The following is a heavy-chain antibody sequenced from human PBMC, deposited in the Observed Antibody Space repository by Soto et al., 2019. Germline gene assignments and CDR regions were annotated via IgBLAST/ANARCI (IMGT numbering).Heavy chain of an antibody. CDR2: IIPMFGTT. CDR1: GGTFTGYP. V-gene: IGHV1-69*01. Sequence: QVQLVQSGAEVKKPGSSVKVSCKASGGTFTGYPISWVRQAPGRGLEWMGGIIPMFGTTNYAQKFQGRVTITADESTTTAYMELNSLRSEDTAVYYCARENSIASLSYYYGMEVWGQGTTVTVSS. D-gene: IGHD6-6*01. CDR3: ARENSIASLSYYYGMEV. J-gene: IGHJ6*02.